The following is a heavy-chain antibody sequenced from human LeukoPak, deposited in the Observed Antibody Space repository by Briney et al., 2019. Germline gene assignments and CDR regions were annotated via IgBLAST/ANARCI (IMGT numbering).Heavy chain of an antibody. CDR3: ATAYGSGSYSFDY. Sequence: SQTLSLTCTVSGGSISSGGYYWSWNRQHPGKGLEWIGYIYYSGSTYYNPSLKSRVTISVDTSKNQFSLKLSSVTAADTAVYYCATAYGSGSYSFDYWGQGTLVTVSS. CDR2: IYYSGST. D-gene: IGHD3-10*01. CDR1: GGSISSGGYY. J-gene: IGHJ4*02. V-gene: IGHV4-31*03.